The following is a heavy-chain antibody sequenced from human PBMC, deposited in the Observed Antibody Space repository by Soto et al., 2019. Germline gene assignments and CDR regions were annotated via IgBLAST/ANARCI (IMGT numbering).Heavy chain of an antibody. CDR2: INHSGST. Sequence: SETLSLTCAVYGGSFSGYYWSWIRQPPGKGLEWIGEINHSGSTNYNPSLKSRVTISVDTSKNQFSLKLSSVTAADTAVYYCARPSNGGVIVLWGQGTLVTVSS. CDR3: ARPSNGGVIVL. J-gene: IGHJ5*02. V-gene: IGHV4-34*01. CDR1: GGSFSGYY. D-gene: IGHD3-16*01.